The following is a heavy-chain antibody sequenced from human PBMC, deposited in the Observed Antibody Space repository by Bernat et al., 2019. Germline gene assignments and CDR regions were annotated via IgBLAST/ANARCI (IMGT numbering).Heavy chain of an antibody. CDR3: ARGKVPAANFYYGMDV. Sequence: EVQLVQSGAEVKKPGESLRISCKGSGYSFTSYWISWVRQMPGKGLEWMGRIDPSDSYTNYSPSFQGHVTNSADKSFSTAYLQWSSLKASDTAMYYCARGKVPAANFYYGMDVWGQGTTVTVSS. J-gene: IGHJ6*02. D-gene: IGHD2-2*01. V-gene: IGHV5-10-1*03. CDR1: GYSFTSYW. CDR2: IDPSDSYT.